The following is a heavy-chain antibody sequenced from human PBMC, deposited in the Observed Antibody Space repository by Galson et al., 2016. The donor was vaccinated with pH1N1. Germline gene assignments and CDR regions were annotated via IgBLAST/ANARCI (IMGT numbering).Heavy chain of an antibody. CDR1: GLTFDDYA. V-gene: IGHV3-9*01. CDR3: AKVTGYLYGYVDY. CDR2: IRWNSGSI. Sequence: SLRLSCAASGLTFDDYAMHWVRQAPGKGLEWVSGIRWNSGSIGYADSVKGRFTISRDNAKNSLYLQMNSLRAEDTALYYCAKVTGYLYGYVDYWGQGTLVTVSS. D-gene: IGHD5-18*01. J-gene: IGHJ4*02.